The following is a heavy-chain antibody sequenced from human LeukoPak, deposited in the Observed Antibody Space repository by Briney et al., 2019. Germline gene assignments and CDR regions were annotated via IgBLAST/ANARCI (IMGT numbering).Heavy chain of an antibody. CDR3: ARGGDIVVVPAAMRFDY. CDR2: IIPIFGTA. D-gene: IGHD2-2*01. V-gene: IGHV1-69*13. Sequence: ASVKVSCKASGGTFSSYAISWVRQAPGQGLEWMGGIIPIFGTANYAQKFQGRVTITADESTSTAYMELSSLRSEDTAVYYCARGGDIVVVPAAMRFDYWGQGTLVTVSS. J-gene: IGHJ4*02. CDR1: GGTFSSYA.